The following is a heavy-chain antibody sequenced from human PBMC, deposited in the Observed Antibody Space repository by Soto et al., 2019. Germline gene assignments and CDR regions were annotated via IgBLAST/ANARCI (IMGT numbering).Heavy chain of an antibody. V-gene: IGHV4-31*03. J-gene: IGHJ4*02. CDR3: AREALALTDSFHFDY. CDR1: GASLSSGGYY. Sequence: PSETLSLTCTASGASLSSGGYYWTWIRQHPEKGLEWIGYISYSGITYYHPSLKSRVTISVDTSKNQFSLNLSSVTAADTAVYYCAREALALTDSFHFDYWGQGALVTVSS. D-gene: IGHD3-9*01. CDR2: ISYSGIT.